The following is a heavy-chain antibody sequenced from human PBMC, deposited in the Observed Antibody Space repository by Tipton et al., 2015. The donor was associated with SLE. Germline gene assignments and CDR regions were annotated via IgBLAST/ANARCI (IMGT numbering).Heavy chain of an antibody. CDR2: IYGSGSA. Sequence: TLSLTCTVSGGSIRDYYWSWIRQPAGKGLEWIGRIYGSGSAKYNPSLKSRVTISVDMSKNQFSLKLTSVTAADTALYYCARGVGGIGWRLEPWGQGTLVTVSS. CDR1: GGSIRDYY. V-gene: IGHV4-4*07. CDR3: ARGVGGIGWRLEP. D-gene: IGHD3-16*01. J-gene: IGHJ5*02.